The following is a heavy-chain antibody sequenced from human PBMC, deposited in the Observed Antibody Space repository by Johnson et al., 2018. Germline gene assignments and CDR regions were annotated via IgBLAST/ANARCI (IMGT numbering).Heavy chain of an antibody. V-gene: IGHV3-30-3*01. CDR2: ISYDGSNK. D-gene: IGHD3-9*01. CDR1: GFTFSSYA. CDR3: ARDPYFDTGYYYYYMDV. J-gene: IGHJ6*03. Sequence: VQLLESGGGVVQPGRSLRLSCAASGFTFSSYAMHWVRQAPGKGLEWVAVISYDGSNKYYADSVKGRFTISRDNSKNTLYLQMNSLKAEDTAVYYCARDPYFDTGYYYYYMDVWGKGTTVTVSS.